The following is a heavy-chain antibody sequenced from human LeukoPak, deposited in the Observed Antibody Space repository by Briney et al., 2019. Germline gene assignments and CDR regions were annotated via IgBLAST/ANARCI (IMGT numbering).Heavy chain of an antibody. CDR3: AIRVPAAIMRY. V-gene: IGHV4-34*01. J-gene: IGHJ4*02. CDR1: GGSFSGYY. CDR2: INHSGST. D-gene: IGHD2-2*02. Sequence: SETLSLTCAVYGGSFSGYYWSWIRQPPGKGLEWIGEINHSGSTNYNPSLKSRVTISVDTSKNQFSLKLSSVTAADTAVYYCAIRVPAAIMRYWGQGTLVTVPS.